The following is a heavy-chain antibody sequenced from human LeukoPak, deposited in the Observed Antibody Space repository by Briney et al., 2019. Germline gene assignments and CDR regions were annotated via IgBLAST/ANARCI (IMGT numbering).Heavy chain of an antibody. Sequence: PSETLSLTCTVSGGSISSYYWSWIRQPPGKGLEWIGYIYYSGSTNYNPSLKSRVTISVDTSKNQFPLKLSSVTAADTAVYYCARGLVGATVVNWFDPWGQGTLVTVSS. J-gene: IGHJ5*02. CDR2: IYYSGST. CDR1: GGSISSYY. CDR3: ARGLVGATVVNWFDP. D-gene: IGHD1-26*01. V-gene: IGHV4-59*01.